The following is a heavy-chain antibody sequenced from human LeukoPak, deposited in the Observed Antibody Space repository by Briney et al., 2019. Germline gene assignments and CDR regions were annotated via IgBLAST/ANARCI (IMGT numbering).Heavy chain of an antibody. CDR1: GFTFSTYD. CDR3: ARDACSAGRCYHDY. CDR2: IGPTADT. J-gene: IGHJ4*02. Sequence: GGSLRLSCAASGFTFSTYDMHWVRQATGKGLEWVSAIGPTADTYYADSVRGRFTISRENAKNSLYLQMNNLRAGDTRVYYCARDACSAGRCYHDYWGQGTLVTVSS. V-gene: IGHV3-13*01. D-gene: IGHD2-15*01.